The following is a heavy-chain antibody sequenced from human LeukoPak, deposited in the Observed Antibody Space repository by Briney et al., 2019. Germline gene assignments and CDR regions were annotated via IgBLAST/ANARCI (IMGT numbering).Heavy chain of an antibody. D-gene: IGHD5-18*01. Sequence: GESLKISCKGYGYSFTSYWIGWVRQMPGKSMEWKENVYPGDSDTRYSPSFQGQVTISADKSITTAYLQWSSLKASDTAMYYCARLLGTARGRGIYYFDYGGQGTLVTVSS. CDR2: VYPGDSDT. J-gene: IGHJ4*02. V-gene: IGHV5-51*01. CDR3: ARLLGTARGRGIYYFDY. CDR1: GYSFTSYW.